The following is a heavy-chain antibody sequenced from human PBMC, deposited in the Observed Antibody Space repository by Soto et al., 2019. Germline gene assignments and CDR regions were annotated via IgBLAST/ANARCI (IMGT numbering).Heavy chain of an antibody. J-gene: IGHJ4*02. V-gene: IGHV1-2*02. CDR2: INPNSGDT. CDR3: ARDQSYYDSSGYYF. D-gene: IGHD3-22*01. CDR1: GYTFTGYY. Sequence: ASVKVSCKASGYTFTGYYMHWVRQAPGQGLEWMGWINPNSGDTNYAQKFQGRVTMTRDTSISTAYMELSRLRSDDTAVYYCARDQSYYDSSGYYFWGQGTLVTVSS.